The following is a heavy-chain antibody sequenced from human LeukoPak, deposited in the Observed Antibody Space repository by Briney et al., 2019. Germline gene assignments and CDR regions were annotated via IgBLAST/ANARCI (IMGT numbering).Heavy chain of an antibody. D-gene: IGHD2-2*01. Sequence: SETLSLTCAVYGGSFSGYYWSWIRQPPGKGLEWIGEINHSGSTNYNPSLKSRVTISVDTSKNQFSLKLSSVTAADTAVYYCARVPVVIPAAMGLYGMDVWGQGTTVTVSS. CDR1: GGSFSGYY. CDR3: ARVPVVIPAAMGLYGMDV. J-gene: IGHJ6*02. V-gene: IGHV4-34*01. CDR2: INHSGST.